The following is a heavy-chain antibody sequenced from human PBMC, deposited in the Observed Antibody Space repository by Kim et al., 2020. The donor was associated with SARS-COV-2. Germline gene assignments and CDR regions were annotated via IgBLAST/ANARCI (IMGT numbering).Heavy chain of an antibody. CDR3: AREAITMIVGANAFDI. J-gene: IGHJ3*02. D-gene: IGHD3-22*01. V-gene: IGHV3-30*01. Sequence: SVKGRFTISRDNSKNTLYLHMNSLRAEDTAVYYCAREAITMIVGANAFDIWGQGTMVTVYS.